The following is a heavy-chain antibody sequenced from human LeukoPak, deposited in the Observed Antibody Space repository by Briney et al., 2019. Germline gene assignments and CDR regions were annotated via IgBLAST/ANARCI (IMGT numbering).Heavy chain of an antibody. J-gene: IGHJ4*02. V-gene: IGHV4-39*01. CDR2: IYYSGST. Sequence: SETLSLTCTVSGGSIRSSSYYWGWIRQPPGKGLEWIGSIYYSGSTYYNASPKSRGTISVDTSKNQFSLKLNSVTAADTAVYFCARQVVAVAGTGYFDYWGQGTLVTVSS. CDR3: ARQVVAVAGTGYFDY. D-gene: IGHD6-19*01. CDR1: GGSIRSSSYY.